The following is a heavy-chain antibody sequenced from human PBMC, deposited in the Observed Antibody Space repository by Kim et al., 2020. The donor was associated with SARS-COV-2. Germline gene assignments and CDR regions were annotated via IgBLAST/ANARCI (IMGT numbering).Heavy chain of an antibody. J-gene: IGHJ6*02. CDR3: ARNLAAAGDYYYYGMDV. Sequence: LKSRVTISVQTSKNQLSLKMSSVTAADTTVYYCARNLAAAGDYYYYGMDVWGQGTTVTVSS. D-gene: IGHD6-13*01. V-gene: IGHV4-31*02.